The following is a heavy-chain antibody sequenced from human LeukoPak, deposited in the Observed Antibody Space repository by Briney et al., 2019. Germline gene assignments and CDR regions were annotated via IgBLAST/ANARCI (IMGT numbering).Heavy chain of an antibody. CDR1: GLTFSDYS. Sequence: AGGSLRLSCTASGLTFSDYSMNWVRQAPGKGLEWVSSIGSSGSYIYYADSLTGRFTISRDNAKNSLYLQMNSLRAEDTAMYYCARRATTERGHSYGLDFWGQGTLVTVSS. D-gene: IGHD5-18*01. CDR3: ARRATTERGHSYGLDF. CDR2: IGSSGSYI. J-gene: IGHJ4*02. V-gene: IGHV3-21*01.